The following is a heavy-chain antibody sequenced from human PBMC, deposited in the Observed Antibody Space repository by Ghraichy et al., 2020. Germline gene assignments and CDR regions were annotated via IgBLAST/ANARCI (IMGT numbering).Heavy chain of an antibody. CDR3: ARDISRPGIIRGVIDY. Sequence: ETLSLTCAASGFTFTNSWMTWVRQAPGKGLEWVANIKPDGSETYYVGSVKGRFIISRDNAKNSLSLQMTSLSAEDTAVYYCARDISRPGIIRGVIDYWGQGTLVTVSS. D-gene: IGHD3-10*01. CDR1: GFTFTNSW. J-gene: IGHJ4*02. CDR2: IKPDGSET. V-gene: IGHV3-7*04.